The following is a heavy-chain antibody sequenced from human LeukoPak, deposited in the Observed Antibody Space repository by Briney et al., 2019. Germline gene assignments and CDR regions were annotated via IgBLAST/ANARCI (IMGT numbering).Heavy chain of an antibody. Sequence: GGSLRLSCAASGFTFSSYAMSWVRQAPGKGLEWVSGISGSAGSTYYADSVKGRFAISRDNAKNSLYLQMNSLRVEDTAVYYCVRDVGFFHMDVWGKGTTVTVSS. CDR1: GFTFSSYA. CDR2: ISGSAGST. V-gene: IGHV3-23*01. D-gene: IGHD1-26*01. CDR3: VRDVGFFHMDV. J-gene: IGHJ6*03.